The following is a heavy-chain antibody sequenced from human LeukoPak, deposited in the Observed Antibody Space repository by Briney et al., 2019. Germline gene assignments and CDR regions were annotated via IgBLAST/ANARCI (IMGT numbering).Heavy chain of an antibody. V-gene: IGHV3-66*01. CDR1: GFTVSSSY. Sequence: GGSLRLSCAASGFTVSSSYMSWVRQAPGKGLEWVSIIYSGGSTHYADSVKGIFTISRDISKNTVYLQMNNLRAEDTAVYYWARDEVTHKGGYFDYWGEGTLVTVSS. J-gene: IGHJ4*02. CDR3: ARDEVTHKGGYFDY. D-gene: IGHD2-21*02. CDR2: IYSGGST.